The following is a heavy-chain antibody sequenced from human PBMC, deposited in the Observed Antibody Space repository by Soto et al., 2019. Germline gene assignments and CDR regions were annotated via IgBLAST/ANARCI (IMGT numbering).Heavy chain of an antibody. CDR2: IYYSGST. D-gene: IGHD5-18*01. V-gene: IGHV4-39*01. CDR3: ARRPSRGAMVYYYYYYGMDV. J-gene: IGHJ6*02. CDR1: GGSISSSSYY. Sequence: SETLSLTCTVSGGSISSSSYYWGWIRQPPGKGLEWIGSIYYSGSTYYNPSLKSRVTVSVDTSKNQFSLKLSSVTAADTAVYYCARRPSRGAMVYYYYYYGMDVWGPGTTVTVSS.